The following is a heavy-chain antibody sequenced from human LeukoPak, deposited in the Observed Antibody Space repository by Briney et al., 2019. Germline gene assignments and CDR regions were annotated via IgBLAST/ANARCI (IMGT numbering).Heavy chain of an antibody. D-gene: IGHD3-10*01. Sequence: GGSLRLSCGASGFTFKTYSMSWVRQAPGKGLEWVSFISSGSHYIYYADSVKGRFTISRDNTKNSLFLQMDSLRDEDAAVYYCARGSLSSGSHYSDYWGQGTLVTVAS. V-gene: IGHV3-21*01. CDR1: GFTFKTYS. J-gene: IGHJ4*02. CDR2: ISSGSHYI. CDR3: ARGSLSSGSHYSDY.